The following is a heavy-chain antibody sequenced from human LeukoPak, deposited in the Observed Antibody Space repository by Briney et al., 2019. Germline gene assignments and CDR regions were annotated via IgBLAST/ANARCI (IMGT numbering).Heavy chain of an antibody. Sequence: GGSLRLSCAASGITISSNHMSWVRQAPGKGLEWVSAISGSGGSTYYADSVKGRFTISRDNSKNTLYLQMNSLRAEDTAVYYCAKDPLLDYYGSGSYLDAFDIWGQGAMVTVSS. CDR3: AKDPLLDYYGSGSYLDAFDI. J-gene: IGHJ3*02. D-gene: IGHD3-10*01. CDR2: ISGSGGST. CDR1: GITISSNH. V-gene: IGHV3-23*01.